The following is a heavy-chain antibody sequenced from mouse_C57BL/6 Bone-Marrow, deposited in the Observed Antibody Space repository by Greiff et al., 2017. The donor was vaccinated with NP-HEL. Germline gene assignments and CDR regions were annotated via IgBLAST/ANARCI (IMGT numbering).Heavy chain of an antibody. J-gene: IGHJ4*01. CDR3: AREGAYYSNPYAMDY. Sequence: QVQLQQSGAELARPGASVKLSCKASGYTFTSYGISWVKQRTRQGLEWIGEIYPRSGNTYYNEKFKGKATLTADKSSSTAYMELRSLTSEDSAVYFCAREGAYYSNPYAMDYGGQGTSVTVSS. D-gene: IGHD2-5*01. CDR2: IYPRSGNT. V-gene: IGHV1-81*01. CDR1: GYTFTSYG.